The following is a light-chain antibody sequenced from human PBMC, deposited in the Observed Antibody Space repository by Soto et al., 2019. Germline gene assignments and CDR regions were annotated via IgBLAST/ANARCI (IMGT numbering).Light chain of an antibody. CDR1: QSVSSN. Sequence: EIVMTQSPATLSVSPGERATLSCRASQSVSSNLAWYQQKPGQAPRLLIYGASTRATGIPARFSGSGSGTEFTLTISSLQSEDFEVYYCQQYNNWPPFTFGPGNKVDIK. J-gene: IGKJ3*01. CDR3: QQYNNWPPFT. CDR2: GAS. V-gene: IGKV3-15*01.